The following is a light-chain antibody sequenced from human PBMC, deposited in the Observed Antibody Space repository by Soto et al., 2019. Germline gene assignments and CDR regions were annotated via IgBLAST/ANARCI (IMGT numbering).Light chain of an antibody. Sequence: EIVMTQSASTLSVSPGERATLSCRASQSVKSNLAWYQQKPGQAPRLLVYGASTGATGIPARFSGSGSGTEFTLTISSLQSEDFAVYYCQQYNNWPPTFGQGTRLEIK. CDR1: QSVKSN. CDR3: QQYNNWPPT. CDR2: GAS. V-gene: IGKV3-15*01. J-gene: IGKJ5*01.